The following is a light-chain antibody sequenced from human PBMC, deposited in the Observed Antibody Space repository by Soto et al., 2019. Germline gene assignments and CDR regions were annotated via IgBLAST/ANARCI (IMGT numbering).Light chain of an antibody. J-gene: IGLJ2*01. CDR2: YNT. V-gene: IGLV3-21*04. CDR1: NIGSKS. CDR3: QVWDSGSDHWV. Sequence: SYELTQPPSVSVAPGKTARITCGGNNIGSKSVHWYQQKPGQAPVLVIYYNTDRPSGIPERFSGSKSGNTATLTISRVEAGDEADYYCQVWDSGSDHWVFGGGTKVTVL.